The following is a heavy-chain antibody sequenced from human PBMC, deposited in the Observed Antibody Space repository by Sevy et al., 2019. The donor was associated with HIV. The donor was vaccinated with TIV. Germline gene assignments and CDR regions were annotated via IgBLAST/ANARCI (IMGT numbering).Heavy chain of an antibody. V-gene: IGHV3-21*01. CDR2: ISNSSNYI. CDR1: GFTFSKYP. Sequence: GGSLRLSCVVSGFTFSKYPMNWVRQAPGKGLEWVSSISNSSNYIFYGDSVKGRFTISRDNAKNSLYLQMNSLRADDTAVYYCARDGGCSSTACLIYFDHWGQGTLVTVSS. J-gene: IGHJ4*02. CDR3: ARDGGCSSTACLIYFDH. D-gene: IGHD2-2*01.